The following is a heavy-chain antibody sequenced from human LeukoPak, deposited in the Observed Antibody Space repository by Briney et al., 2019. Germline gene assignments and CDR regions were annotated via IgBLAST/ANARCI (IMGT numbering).Heavy chain of an antibody. J-gene: IGHJ3*02. CDR1: EYIFTNYY. Sequence: ASEKVSCKASEYIFTNYYMHWVRQAPGQGLEWMGIINPSGGSTSYTQKFQDRVTMTRDTSTSTAYMELSSLRSEDTAVYYCARQPAGGRVYDIWGQGTMVTVSS. CDR2: INPSGGST. D-gene: IGHD2-8*01. V-gene: IGHV1-46*01. CDR3: ARQPAGGRVYDI.